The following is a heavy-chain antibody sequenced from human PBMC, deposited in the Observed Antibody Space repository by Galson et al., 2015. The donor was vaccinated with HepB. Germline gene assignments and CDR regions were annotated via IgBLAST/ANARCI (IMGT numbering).Heavy chain of an antibody. V-gene: IGHV6-1*01. CDR3: ARHSGYDLKDWYFDL. J-gene: IGHJ2*01. CDR2: TYYRSKWYN. Sequence: CAISGDSVSSNSAAWNWIRQSPSRGLEWLGRTYYRSKWYNDYAVSVKSRITINPDTSKNQFSLQLNSVTPEDTAVYYCARHSGYDLKDWYFDLWGRGTLVTVS. CDR1: GDSVSSNSAA. D-gene: IGHD5-12*01.